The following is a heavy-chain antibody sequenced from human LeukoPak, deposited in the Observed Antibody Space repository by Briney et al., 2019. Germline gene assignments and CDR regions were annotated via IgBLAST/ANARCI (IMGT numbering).Heavy chain of an antibody. J-gene: IGHJ4*02. CDR3: ARTEVVAATITHFDY. Sequence: SQTLSLTCTVSGGSISSGGYYWSWIRQHPGKGLEWIGYIYYSGSTSYNPSLKSRVTISVDTSKSQFSLKLSSVTPADTAVYYCARTEVVAATITHFDYWGQGTLVTVSS. CDR2: IYYSGST. CDR1: GGSISSGGYY. V-gene: IGHV4-31*03. D-gene: IGHD2-15*01.